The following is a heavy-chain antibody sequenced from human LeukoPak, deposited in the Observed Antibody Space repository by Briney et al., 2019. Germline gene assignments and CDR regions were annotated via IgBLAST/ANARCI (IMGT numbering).Heavy chain of an antibody. CDR1: GLTFSSYE. Sequence: GGSLRLSCAASGLTFSSYEMNWVSQAPGRGLEWVSYISSYGGSIYYADSVKGRFTISRDNAKNSLYLQMNRLRAEDTAVYYCAGDGSGSYSGPYYFDYWGQGTLVTVSS. CDR3: AGDGSGSYSGPYYFDY. CDR2: ISSYGGSI. V-gene: IGHV3-48*03. J-gene: IGHJ4*02. D-gene: IGHD3-10*01.